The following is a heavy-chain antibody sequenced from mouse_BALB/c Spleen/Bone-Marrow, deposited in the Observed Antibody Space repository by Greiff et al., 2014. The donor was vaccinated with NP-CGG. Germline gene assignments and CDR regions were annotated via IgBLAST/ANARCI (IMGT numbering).Heavy chain of an antibody. CDR3: ARDYSGYFDF. Sequence: EVQVVESGGGLVQPGGSLRLSCTTSGFTFTDYFMTWVRQPPGKALEWLGFIRSKPNGYTTEYNPSVKGRFTISRDNSQGILYLQMNTLRAEDSAIYYCARDYSGYFDFWGQGTTLTVSS. CDR2: IRSKPNGYTT. V-gene: IGHV7-3*02. D-gene: IGHD5-1*01. CDR1: GFTFTDYF. J-gene: IGHJ2*01.